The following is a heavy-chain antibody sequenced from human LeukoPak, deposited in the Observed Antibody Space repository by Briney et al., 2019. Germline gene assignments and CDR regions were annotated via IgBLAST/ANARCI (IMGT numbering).Heavy chain of an antibody. V-gene: IGHV3-23*01. J-gene: IGHJ4*02. CDR1: GFTFSSYA. D-gene: IGHD6-6*01. Sequence: PGGSLRLSCAASGFTFSSYAMSWVRQAPGKGLEWVSAISGSCGSTYYADSVKGRFTISRDNSKNTLYLQMNSLRAEDTAVYYCAKIPSLRSTSYYFDYWGQGTLVTVSS. CDR2: ISGSCGST. CDR3: AKIPSLRSTSYYFDY.